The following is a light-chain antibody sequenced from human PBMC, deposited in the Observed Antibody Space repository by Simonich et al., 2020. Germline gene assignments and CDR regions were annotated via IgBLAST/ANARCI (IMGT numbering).Light chain of an antibody. V-gene: IGKV1-17*03. J-gene: IGKJ1*01. Sequence: DIQMTPSPSAMSASLGDRVTITCRASQGISNYLAWFQQQPGKVPKRMIYAASSLQSGVPSRFSGSGPGTAFTLTISSLQPEEFATYYCLQHNSYSWTFGQGTKVEIK. CDR2: AAS. CDR1: QGISNY. CDR3: LQHNSYSWT.